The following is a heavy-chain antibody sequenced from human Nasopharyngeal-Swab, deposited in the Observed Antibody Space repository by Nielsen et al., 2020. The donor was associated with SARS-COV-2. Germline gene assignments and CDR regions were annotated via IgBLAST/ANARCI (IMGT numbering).Heavy chain of an antibody. Sequence: SLKISCAASGFTFYDYAMHWVRQAPGKGLEWVSGISWNSGSIGYADSVKGRFTISRDNAKNSLYLQMNSLRAEDTALYYCAKDIYGDIAAAGGIDYWGQGTLVRLL. CDR2: ISWNSGSI. J-gene: IGHJ4*02. V-gene: IGHV3-9*01. D-gene: IGHD6-13*01. CDR1: GFTFYDYA. CDR3: AKDIYGDIAAAGGIDY.